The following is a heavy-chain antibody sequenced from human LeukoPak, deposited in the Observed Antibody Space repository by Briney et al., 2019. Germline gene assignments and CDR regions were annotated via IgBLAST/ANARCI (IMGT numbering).Heavy chain of an antibody. V-gene: IGHV3-43*02. CDR3: AKEGPIAVAAYFDY. D-gene: IGHD6-19*01. CDR1: GFTFDDYA. J-gene: IGHJ4*02. CDR2: ITGDGGST. Sequence: PGGSLRLSCAASGFTFDDYATHWVRQAPGEGLEWVSLITGDGGSTFYADSAKGRFTISRDNSKNSLHLQMNSLRTDDTALYYCAKEGPIAVAAYFDYWGQGTLVTVSS.